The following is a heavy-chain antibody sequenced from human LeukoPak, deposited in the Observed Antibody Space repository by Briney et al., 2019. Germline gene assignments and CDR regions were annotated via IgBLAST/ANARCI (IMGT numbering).Heavy chain of an antibody. CDR1: GFPFSGYW. J-gene: IGHJ6*04. V-gene: IGHV3-7*01. Sequence: GGSLRLSCTASGFPFSGYWISWVRQAPGKGLEWVANIKEGGSVQDYADSVKGRFTISRDNAKNSLYLQMNSLRVDDTAVYYCVGQLLRAVWGKGTTVTVSS. CDR3: VGQLLRAV. CDR2: IKEGGSVQ. D-gene: IGHD2-2*01.